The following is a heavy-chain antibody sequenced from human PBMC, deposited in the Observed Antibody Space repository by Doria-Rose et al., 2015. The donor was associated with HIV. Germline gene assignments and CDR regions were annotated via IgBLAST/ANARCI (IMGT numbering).Heavy chain of an antibody. CDR3: ARIKSSRWYHKYYFDF. CDR2: IFSDDER. V-gene: IGHV2-26*01. Sequence: SGPVLVKPTETLTLTCTVSGVSLSSPGMGVSWICQPPGQALEWLANIFSDDERYYKSSLKCRLTISRCTAKSQVVLPMTDMDPVDTATYYCARIKSSRWYHKYYFDFWGQGTLVIVSA. J-gene: IGHJ4*02. D-gene: IGHD6-13*01. CDR1: GVSLSSPGMG.